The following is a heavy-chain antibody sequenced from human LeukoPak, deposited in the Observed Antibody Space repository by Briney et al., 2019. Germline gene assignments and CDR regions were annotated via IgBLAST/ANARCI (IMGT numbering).Heavy chain of an antibody. J-gene: IGHJ6*02. Sequence: PGGSLRLSCAASGFTFSTYAMAWVRQAPGKGLEWVSGISGSGVHTYYPDSMKGRFTISRDNSKNSLYLQLNSLRVEDTALYYCAKALRSDGYNYEKALDVWGRGTTVTVSS. CDR2: ISGSGVHT. D-gene: IGHD5-24*01. V-gene: IGHV3-23*01. CDR1: GFTFSTYA. CDR3: AKALRSDGYNYEKALDV.